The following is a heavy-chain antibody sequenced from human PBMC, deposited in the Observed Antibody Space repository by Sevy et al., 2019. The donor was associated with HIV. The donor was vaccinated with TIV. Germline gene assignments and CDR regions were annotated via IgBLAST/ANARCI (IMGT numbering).Heavy chain of an antibody. Sequence: GGSLRLSCAASGFTFSSHAMNWVRQAPGKGLEWVSDISGSGGSTYYADSVKGRFIISRDNSKNTLYLQMNSPRAEDTAIYYCAKAPFTMLRGPYYFDYWGQGTLVTVSS. J-gene: IGHJ4*02. CDR3: AKAPFTMLRGPYYFDY. CDR2: ISGSGGST. D-gene: IGHD3-10*01. CDR1: GFTFSSHA. V-gene: IGHV3-23*01.